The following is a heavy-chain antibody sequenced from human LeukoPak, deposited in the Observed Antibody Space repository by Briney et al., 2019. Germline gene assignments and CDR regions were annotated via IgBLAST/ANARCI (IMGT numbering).Heavy chain of an antibody. Sequence: SGTLSLTCAVSGGSINSDNWWSWVRRPPGKGLEWIGEVYHSVSTNYKPPLKSRVTIPIDKSKNQFSLKLNSVTAADTALYYCAGYYYYGMDVWGQGTTVTVSS. CDR3: AGYYYYGMDV. J-gene: IGHJ6*02. CDR1: GGSINSDNW. V-gene: IGHV4-4*02. CDR2: VYHSVST.